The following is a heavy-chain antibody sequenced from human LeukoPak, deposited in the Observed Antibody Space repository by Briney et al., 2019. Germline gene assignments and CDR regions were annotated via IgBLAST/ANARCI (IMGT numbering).Heavy chain of an antibody. J-gene: IGHJ6*02. D-gene: IGHD1-26*01. CDR3: AKDGGGSPHYYYYYGMDV. Sequence: PGGSLRLSCAASGFTFDDYAMHWVRQAPGKGLEWVSGISWNSGSIGYADSVKGRFTIPRDNAKNSLYLQMNSLRAEDTALYYCAKDGGGSPHYYYYYGMDVWGQGTTVTVSS. V-gene: IGHV3-9*01. CDR2: ISWNSGSI. CDR1: GFTFDDYA.